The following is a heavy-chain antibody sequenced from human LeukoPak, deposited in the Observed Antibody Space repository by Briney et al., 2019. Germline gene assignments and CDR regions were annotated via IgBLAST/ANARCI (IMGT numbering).Heavy chain of an antibody. V-gene: IGHV4-30-4*01. CDR2: IYHSGST. Sequence: SQTLSLTCTVSGGSISSGDYYWSWIRQPPGKGLEWIGEIYHSGSTNYNPSLKSRVTISVDKSKNQFSLKLSSVTAADTAVYYCARGASKKIVLMVYAKGWFDPWGQGTLVTVSS. CDR3: ARGASKKIVLMVYAKGWFDP. J-gene: IGHJ5*02. CDR1: GGSISSGDYY. D-gene: IGHD2-8*01.